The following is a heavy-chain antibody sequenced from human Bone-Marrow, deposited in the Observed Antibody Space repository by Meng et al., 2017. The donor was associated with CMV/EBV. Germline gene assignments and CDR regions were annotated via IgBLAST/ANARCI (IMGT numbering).Heavy chain of an antibody. CDR1: GFTFSSYG. D-gene: IGHD6-13*01. CDR2: IRYDGSNK. V-gene: IGHV3-30*02. CDR3: AKDSSSWYDPYYYYGMDV. Sequence: GESLKISCAASGFTFSSYGMHWVRQAPGKGREWVAFIRYDGSNKYYADSVKGRFTISRDNSKNTLYLQMNSLRAEDTAVYYCAKDSSSWYDPYYYYGMDVWGQGTTVTVSS. J-gene: IGHJ6*02.